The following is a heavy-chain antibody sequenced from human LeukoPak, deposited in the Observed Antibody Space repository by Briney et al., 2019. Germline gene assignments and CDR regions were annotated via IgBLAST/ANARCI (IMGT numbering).Heavy chain of an antibody. CDR3: TTWDGVD. CDR1: GFTFSKYI. CDR2: IKRQSDGGTT. D-gene: IGHD1-26*01. J-gene: IGHJ3*01. V-gene: IGHV3-15*01. Sequence: GGSLRLSCTASGFTFSKYIMNWVRQAPGKGLEWVGHIKRQSDGGTTDYAAPVKGRFTISRDDSKNTLYLQMNSLKTDDTAVYYCTTWDGVDWGQGTMVTVSS.